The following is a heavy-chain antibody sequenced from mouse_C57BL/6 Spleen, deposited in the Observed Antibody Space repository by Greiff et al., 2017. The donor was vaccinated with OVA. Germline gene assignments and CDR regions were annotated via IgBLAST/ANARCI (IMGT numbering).Heavy chain of an antibody. CDR1: GYTFTDYY. J-gene: IGHJ2*01. V-gene: IGHV1-76*01. D-gene: IGHD4-1*01. CDR3: ARGWDGDY. Sequence: QVQLQQSGAELVRPGASVKLSCKASGYTFTDYYINWVKLRPGQGLEWIARIYPGSGNTYYNEKFKGKATLTAEKSSSTAYMQLSSLTSEDSAVYFCARGWDGDYWGQGTTLTVSS. CDR2: IYPGSGNT.